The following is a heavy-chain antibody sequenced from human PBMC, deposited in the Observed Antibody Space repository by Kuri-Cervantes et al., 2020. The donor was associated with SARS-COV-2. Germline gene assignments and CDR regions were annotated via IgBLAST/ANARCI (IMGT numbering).Heavy chain of an antibody. Sequence: LRLSCTVSGGSISSSSYYWSWLRQPPGKGLEWIGYIYYSGSTYYNPSLKSRVTISVDTSKNQFSLKLSSVTAADTAVYYCASVNVATILARFVYFDYWGQGTLVTVSS. CDR2: IYYSGST. V-gene: IGHV4-30-4*08. D-gene: IGHD5-24*01. CDR3: ASVNVATILARFVYFDY. CDR1: GGSISSSSYY. J-gene: IGHJ4*02.